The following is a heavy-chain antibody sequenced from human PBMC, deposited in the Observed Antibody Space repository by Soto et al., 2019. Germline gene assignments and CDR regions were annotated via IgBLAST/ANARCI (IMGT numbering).Heavy chain of an antibody. CDR1: MPSPSRAI. CDR3: ARDAPPDDY. J-gene: IGHJ4*02. Sequence: EGSHRQSYSAAMPSPSRAILSRLQQDQGWAMEWVSYISSSSSTIYYADSVRGRFTISRDNAKNSLYLQMNSLRAEDTAVYYCARDAPPDDYWGQGTMVTVYS. V-gene: IGHV3-48*01. CDR2: ISSSSSTI.